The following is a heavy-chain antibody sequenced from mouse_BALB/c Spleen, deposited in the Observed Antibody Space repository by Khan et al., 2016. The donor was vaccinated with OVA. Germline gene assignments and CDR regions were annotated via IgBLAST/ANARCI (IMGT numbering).Heavy chain of an antibody. D-gene: IGHD1-2*01. Sequence: QVQLQQSGPELVRPGVSVKISCKGSGYTFTDYAMHWVKQSHAKSLESIGLISTYSGNTYYNQMFKSKATTTVDKSSSTAYMELARLTSEDYAIYYTASAPFHHSFHYCNQGTTLTVSS. CDR1: GYTFTDYA. CDR3: ASAPFHHSFHY. CDR2: ISTYSGNT. V-gene: IGHV1S137*01. J-gene: IGHJ2*01.